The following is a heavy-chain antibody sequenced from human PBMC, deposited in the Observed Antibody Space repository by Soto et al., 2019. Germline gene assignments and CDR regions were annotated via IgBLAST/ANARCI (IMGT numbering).Heavy chain of an antibody. Sequence: QVQLVQSGAEVKKPGSSVKVSCKASGDTFSSFAISWVRQAPGQGLEWMGGIIPIFRTPKYAQKFRGRVTITADEFTSTAYMELSSLRSEDTAVYYCVRDKDREQLGGNYYYALDVWGLGTTVIVSS. CDR1: GDTFSSFA. D-gene: IGHD1-1*01. CDR3: VRDKDREQLGGNYYYALDV. CDR2: IIPIFRTP. J-gene: IGHJ6*01. V-gene: IGHV1-69*12.